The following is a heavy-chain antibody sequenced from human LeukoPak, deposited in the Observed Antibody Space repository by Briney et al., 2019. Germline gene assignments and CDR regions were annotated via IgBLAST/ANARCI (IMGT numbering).Heavy chain of an antibody. D-gene: IGHD3-10*01. Sequence: GGSLRLSCAASGFTLSDYYMSWIRQAPGKGLDWVSYITSNGSTIYYADSVKGRFTISRDNAKNSLYLQMNSLRAEDTAVYYFARAPGSSGSYYYYMDVWGKGTTVTVSS. CDR2: ITSNGSTI. V-gene: IGHV3-11*04. J-gene: IGHJ6*03. CDR1: GFTLSDYY. CDR3: ARAPGSSGSYYYYMDV.